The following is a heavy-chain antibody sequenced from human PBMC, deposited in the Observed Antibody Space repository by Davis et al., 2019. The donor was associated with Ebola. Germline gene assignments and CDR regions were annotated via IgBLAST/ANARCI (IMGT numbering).Heavy chain of an antibody. CDR3: ARSPFRYCSGGSCYGDYYYYYGMDV. V-gene: IGHV4-34*01. D-gene: IGHD2-15*01. CDR1: GGSFSGYY. CDR2: INHSGST. J-gene: IGHJ6*02. Sequence: MPGGSLRLSCAVYGGSFSGYYWSWIRQPPGKGLEWLGEINHSGSTNYNPSLKSRVTISVDTSKNQFSLKLSSVTAADTAVYYCARSPFRYCSGGSCYGDYYYYYGMDVWGQGTTVTVSS.